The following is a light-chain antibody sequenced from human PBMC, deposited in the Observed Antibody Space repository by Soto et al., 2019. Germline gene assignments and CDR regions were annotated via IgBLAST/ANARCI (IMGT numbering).Light chain of an antibody. Sequence: QSALTQPASVSGSPGQSITISCTGTSSDVGSYNLVSWYQQHPGTAPKLMIYEDNKRASGVSHRFSGSTSGITASLTISVLQAEDEADYYCCSYAGSSTWVFGGGTKVTVL. CDR1: SSDVGSYNL. CDR3: CSYAGSSTWV. J-gene: IGLJ3*02. V-gene: IGLV2-23*01. CDR2: EDN.